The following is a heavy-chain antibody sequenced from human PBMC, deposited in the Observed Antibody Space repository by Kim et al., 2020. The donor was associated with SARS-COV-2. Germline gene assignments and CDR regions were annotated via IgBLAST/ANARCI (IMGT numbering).Heavy chain of an antibody. CDR1: GFTFSNYG. Sequence: GGSLRLSCAASGFTFSNYGMHWVRQAPGKGLEWVAVIWYDGNNKNYADSVKGRFTISRDNSKNTLYLQMNSLRAEDTAVYYCVTDDSSGKPGGYWGQGTLVTVSS. D-gene: IGHD3-22*01. J-gene: IGHJ4*02. CDR2: IWYDGNNK. V-gene: IGHV3-33*01. CDR3: VTDDSSGKPGGY.